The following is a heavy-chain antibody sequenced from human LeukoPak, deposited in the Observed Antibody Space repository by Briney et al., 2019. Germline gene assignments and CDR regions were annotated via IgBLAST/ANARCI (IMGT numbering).Heavy chain of an antibody. D-gene: IGHD2-2*01. CDR1: GFTFNNNA. J-gene: IGHJ3*01. Sequence: PGGSLRLSCATSGFTFNNNAMSWVRQAPGKGLEWVSAINGGGDATEYADSVKGRFTIPRDNSKTTLYLQMNSLRPDDTAVYYCARCTASCYANAFDVWGQGTLLTVSS. CDR2: INGGGDAT. CDR3: ARCTASCYANAFDV. V-gene: IGHV3-23*01.